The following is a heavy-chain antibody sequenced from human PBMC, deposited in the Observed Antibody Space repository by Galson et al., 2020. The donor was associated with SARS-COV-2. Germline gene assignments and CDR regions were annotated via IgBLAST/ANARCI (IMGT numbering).Heavy chain of an antibody. D-gene: IGHD3-9*01. J-gene: IGHJ6*03. Sequence: GGTLRLSCAASGFKFSDYYMSWIRQAPGKGLEWVSYISSSSSYTNYADSVKGRFTISRDNAKNSLYLQMNSLRAEDTAVYYCASSPTNYDILTGYYLHYYMDVWGKGTTVTVSS. CDR2: ISSSSSYT. CDR3: ASSPTNYDILTGYYLHYYMDV. V-gene: IGHV3-11*06. CDR1: GFKFSDYY.